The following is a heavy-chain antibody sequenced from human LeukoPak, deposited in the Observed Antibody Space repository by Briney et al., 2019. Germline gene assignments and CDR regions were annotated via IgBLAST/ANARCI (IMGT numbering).Heavy chain of an antibody. J-gene: IGHJ3*02. CDR2: INWNGGST. CDR3: ARAPRITMVVVVTGHAFDI. Sequence: GGSLRLSCAASGFTFDDYGMSWVRQAPGKGLEWVSGINWNGGSTGYADSVKSRFTISRDNAKNSLYLQMNSLRAEDTALYYCARAPRITMVVVVTGHAFDIWGQGTMVTVSS. D-gene: IGHD3-22*01. CDR1: GFTFDDYG. V-gene: IGHV3-20*04.